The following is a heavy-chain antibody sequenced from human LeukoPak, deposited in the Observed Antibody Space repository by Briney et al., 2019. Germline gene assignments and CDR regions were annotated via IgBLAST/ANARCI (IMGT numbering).Heavy chain of an antibody. D-gene: IGHD3-3*01. Sequence: GGSLRLSCAASGFTFDDYAMHWVRQAPGKGLEWVSLISGDGGSTYYAGSVKGRFTISRDNSKNSLYLQMNGPRTEDTALYYCAKDSPTYDFWSGYYRGHFDYWGQGTLVTVSS. V-gene: IGHV3-43*02. CDR3: AKDSPTYDFWSGYYRGHFDY. CDR1: GFTFDDYA. J-gene: IGHJ4*02. CDR2: ISGDGGST.